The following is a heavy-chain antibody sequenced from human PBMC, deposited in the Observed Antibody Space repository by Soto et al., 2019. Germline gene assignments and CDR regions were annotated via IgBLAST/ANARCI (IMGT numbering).Heavy chain of an antibody. CDR3: ARHIAVTRTRGFDY. V-gene: IGHV4-4*02. D-gene: IGHD6-19*01. CDR1: GGSITTNW. Sequence: QVHLQESGPGLVKPSGTLSLTCAVSGGSITTNWWSWVRQPPGKGLEWIGAIYHSGTSNYNPSISGRVTISVEKTNNQFALNVNYVTAADSASYYCARHIAVTRTRGFDYWGQGTLVTVSS. CDR2: IYHSGTS. J-gene: IGHJ4*02.